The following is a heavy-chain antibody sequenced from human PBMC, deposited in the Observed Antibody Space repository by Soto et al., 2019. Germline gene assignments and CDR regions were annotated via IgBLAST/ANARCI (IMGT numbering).Heavy chain of an antibody. CDR2: ISYSGSS. D-gene: IGHD2-21*02. CDR1: GDSISSGGYY. Sequence: SETLSLTCTVSGDSISSGGYYWSWIRQHPGKGLEWIGYISYSGSSYYNPSLKSRVTISIDTSKNQFSLKLSSVTAADTAVYFCARDLVVGVTTSRYFDYWGQGTLVTVSS. J-gene: IGHJ4*02. V-gene: IGHV4-31*03. CDR3: ARDLVVGVTTSRYFDY.